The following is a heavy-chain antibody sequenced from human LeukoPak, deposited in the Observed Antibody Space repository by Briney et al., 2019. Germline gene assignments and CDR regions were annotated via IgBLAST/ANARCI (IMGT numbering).Heavy chain of an antibody. CDR2: ISGGGVST. Sequence: PGRSLRLSCAASGFTFSNYAMHWVRQAPGKGLEWVSAISGGGVSTYYADSVKGRFTISRDNSKNTLYLQMNSLRAEDTAVYYCAKGSYSGTYQTPFDYWGQGTLVTVSS. J-gene: IGHJ4*02. D-gene: IGHD3-10*01. CDR3: AKGSYSGTYQTPFDY. V-gene: IGHV3-23*01. CDR1: GFTFSNYA.